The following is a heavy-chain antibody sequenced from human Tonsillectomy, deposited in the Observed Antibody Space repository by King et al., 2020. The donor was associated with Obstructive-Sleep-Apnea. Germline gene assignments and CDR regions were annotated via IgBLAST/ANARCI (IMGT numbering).Heavy chain of an antibody. Sequence: QLQESGPGLVKPSETLSLTCTASGGSISSISNYWGWIRQPPGKGLEWIGSIYYDGSTYYNPSLKSRVTMSVDTSKNLFSLKLSSVTAADTAVYYCARDGSGSYYWFDPWGQEPWSPSPQ. J-gene: IGHJ5*02. D-gene: IGHD3-10*01. CDR2: IYYDGST. CDR3: ARDGSGSYYWFDP. V-gene: IGHV4-39*07. CDR1: GGSISSISNY.